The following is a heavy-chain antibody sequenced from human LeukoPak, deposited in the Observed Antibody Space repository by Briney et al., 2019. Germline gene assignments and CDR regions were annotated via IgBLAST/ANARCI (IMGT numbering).Heavy chain of an antibody. V-gene: IGHV3-9*01. J-gene: IGHJ3*02. CDR1: GFTFDDYA. CDR2: ISWNSGSI. CDR3: AKGFRAFDI. Sequence: GRSLRLSCAASGFTFDDYAMHWVRHAPGKGLEWVSGISWNSGSIGYADSVKGRFTISRDNAKNSLYLQMNSLRAEDTALYYCAKGFRAFDIWGQGTMVTVSS.